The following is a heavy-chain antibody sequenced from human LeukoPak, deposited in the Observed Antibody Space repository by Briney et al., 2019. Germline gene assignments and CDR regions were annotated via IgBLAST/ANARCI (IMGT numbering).Heavy chain of an antibody. CDR3: TSHYREGIAVAPFDY. D-gene: IGHD6-19*01. CDR2: IRSKANSYST. J-gene: IGHJ4*02. Sequence: PGGSLRLSCAASGFTFSGSAMHWVRQASGKGLEWVGRIRSKANSYSTAYAASVKGRFTISRDDSKNTAYLQMNSLKTEDTAVYYCTSHYREGIAVAPFDYWGQGTLVTVSS. V-gene: IGHV3-73*01. CDR1: GFTFSGSA.